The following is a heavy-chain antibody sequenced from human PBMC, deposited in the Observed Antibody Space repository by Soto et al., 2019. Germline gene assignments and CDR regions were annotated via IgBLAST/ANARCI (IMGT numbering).Heavy chain of an antibody. CDR3: AREAAVAGTSPWFDP. CDR1: GYTFTSYY. D-gene: IGHD6-19*01. Sequence: QVQLVQSGAEVKKPGASVKVSCKASGYTFTSYYMHWVRQAPGQGLEWMGIINPSGGSTSYAQKFQGRVTMTRDTSTSTVYMELSSLRSEDTAVYYCAREAAVAGTSPWFDPWGQGTLVTVSS. V-gene: IGHV1-46*01. J-gene: IGHJ5*02. CDR2: INPSGGST.